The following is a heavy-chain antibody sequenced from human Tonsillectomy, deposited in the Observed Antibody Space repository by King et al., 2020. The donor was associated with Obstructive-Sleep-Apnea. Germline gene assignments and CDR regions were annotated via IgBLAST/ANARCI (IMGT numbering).Heavy chain of an antibody. J-gene: IGHJ5*02. CDR1: GGSISSYY. CDR2: IYYSGST. CDR3: ARLSNYGDLPDNWFDP. Sequence: MQLQESGPGLVKPSETLSLTCTVSGGSISSYYWSWIRQPPGKGLEWIGYIYYSGSTNYNPSLKSRVTISVDTSRNQFSLRLSSVTAADTAVYYCARLSNYGDLPDNWFDPWGQGTLVTVSS. V-gene: IGHV4-59*08. D-gene: IGHD4-17*01.